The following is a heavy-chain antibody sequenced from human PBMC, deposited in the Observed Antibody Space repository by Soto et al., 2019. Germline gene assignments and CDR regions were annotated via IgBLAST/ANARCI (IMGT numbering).Heavy chain of an antibody. CDR1: GYTFTSYY. Sequence: QVQLVQSGAEVKKPGASVKVSCKASGYTFTSYYMYWVRQAPGQGLEWMGIINPSGGSTSYAQKFQGRVTMTRDTSTSTVYMDRSSLRSEDTALYYCAREVVIIWGGMDVWGQGTTVTVSS. CDR3: AREVVIIWGGMDV. J-gene: IGHJ6*02. V-gene: IGHV1-46*01. CDR2: INPSGGST. D-gene: IGHD3-16*01.